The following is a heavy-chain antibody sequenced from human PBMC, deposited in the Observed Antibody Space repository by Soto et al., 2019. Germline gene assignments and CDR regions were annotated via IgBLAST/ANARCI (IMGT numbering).Heavy chain of an antibody. Sequence: PSETLSLTCTVSGGSISSGGYYWSWIRQHPGKGLEWIGYIYYSGSTYYNPSLKSRVTISVDTSKNQFSLKLSSVTAADTAVYYCARDSYYYDSPSPVMDVWAQGTTVTVSS. D-gene: IGHD3-22*01. CDR3: ARDSYYYDSPSPVMDV. CDR1: GGSISSGGYY. CDR2: IYYSGST. J-gene: IGHJ6*02. V-gene: IGHV4-31*03.